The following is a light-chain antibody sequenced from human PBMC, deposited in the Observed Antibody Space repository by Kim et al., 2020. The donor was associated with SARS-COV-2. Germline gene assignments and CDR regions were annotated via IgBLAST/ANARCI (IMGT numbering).Light chain of an antibody. J-gene: IGLJ1*01. V-gene: IGLV2-14*04. CDR1: LSDFGAYNY. CDR2: DVN. Sequence: GHSATLPCTGSLSDFGAYNYVSWFQQHPDKAPKLTIYDVNKRPSGISDRFSGSKSGNTASLTISGLQAEDEADYYCSSYTTTAAFVFGTGTKVTVL. CDR3: SSYTTTAAFV.